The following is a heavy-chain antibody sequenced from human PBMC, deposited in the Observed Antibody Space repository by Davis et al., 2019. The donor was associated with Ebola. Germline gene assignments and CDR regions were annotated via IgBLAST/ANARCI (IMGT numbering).Heavy chain of an antibody. Sequence: GGSLRLSCAASGFSFMIYSMNWVRQAPGKGLEWVSSISSSSNYIYYADSVRGRFTISRDNAKKSLYLQMNSLRPEETAVYYCARGLWDSYGSGLPKYFDIWGQGTSVTVAS. D-gene: IGHD3-10*01. CDR3: ARGLWDSYGSGLPKYFDI. V-gene: IGHV3-21*01. CDR1: GFSFMIYS. J-gene: IGHJ4*02. CDR2: ISSSSNYI.